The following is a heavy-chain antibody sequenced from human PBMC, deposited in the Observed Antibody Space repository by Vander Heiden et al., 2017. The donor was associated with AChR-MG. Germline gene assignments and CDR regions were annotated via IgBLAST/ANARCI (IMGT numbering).Heavy chain of an antibody. D-gene: IGHD3-16*01. CDR3: TTDGGIGPNPIFTY. V-gene: IGHV3-15*01. J-gene: IGHJ4*02. CDR2: IKSQRRGGTT. Sequence: EVQLVESGRGLVKPGGSLRLPGAAPKFTFITAWMSWVRPAPGKGLEWVGRIKSQRRGGTTDYAAPVKGRFTISRDDSKSIVYLQMNGLRSEDTAVYYCTTDGGIGPNPIFTYWGQVTLVTVSS. CDR1: KFTFITAW.